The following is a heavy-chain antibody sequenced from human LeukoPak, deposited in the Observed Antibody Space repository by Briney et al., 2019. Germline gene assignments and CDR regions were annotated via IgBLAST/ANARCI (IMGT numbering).Heavy chain of an antibody. J-gene: IGHJ6*03. CDR3: ATASGPLVRGVSLDYYYMDV. V-gene: IGHV1-46*01. D-gene: IGHD3-10*01. CDR1: GYTFTSYY. Sequence: ASVTVSCKASGYTFTSYYMHWVRQAPGQGLEWMGIINPSGGSTSYAQKFQDRVTMTSDTSTRTVYMEVSSLRSEDTAVYYCATASGPLVRGVSLDYYYMDVWGKGTTVTVSS. CDR2: INPSGGST.